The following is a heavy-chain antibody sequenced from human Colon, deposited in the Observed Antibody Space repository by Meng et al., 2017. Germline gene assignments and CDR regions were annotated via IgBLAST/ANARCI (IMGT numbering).Heavy chain of an antibody. CDR3: ERDSRYRGSLPAYDL. Sequence: GESLKISCAASGFTVSSNYISWVRQTPRTGLEWVSVLYSGGSTYYAESVKGRFTISRDNSKNMLFLQMNSLRGEDTAVDYCERDSRYRGSLPAYDL. CDR1: GFTVSSNY. D-gene: IGHD1-26*01. CDR2: LYSGGST. V-gene: IGHV3-53*01. J-gene: IGHJ2*01.